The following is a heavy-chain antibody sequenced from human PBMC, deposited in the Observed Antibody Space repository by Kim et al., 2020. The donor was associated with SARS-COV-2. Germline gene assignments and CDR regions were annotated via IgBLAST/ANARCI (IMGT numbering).Heavy chain of an antibody. CDR2: IDTDGSIT. V-gene: IGHV3-74*01. CDR3: VPSLSYGMDV. Sequence: GGSLRLSCAASGFTFSSSWMHWVRQAPGKGLVWVSRIDTDGSITSYADSVKGRFTISRDNAKNTLYLQMNSLRVDDTAVYYCVPSLSYGMDVWGQGTTVTVSS. CDR1: GFTFSSSW. J-gene: IGHJ6*02.